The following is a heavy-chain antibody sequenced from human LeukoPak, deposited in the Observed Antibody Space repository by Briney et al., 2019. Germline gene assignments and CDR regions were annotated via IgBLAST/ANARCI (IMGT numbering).Heavy chain of an antibody. V-gene: IGHV3-33*06. J-gene: IGHJ4*02. D-gene: IGHD3-10*01. CDR1: GFTFSGYG. CDR2: IWYDGSNK. CDR3: AKDLSGEYYFDY. Sequence: GGSLRLSCAASGFTFSGYGMHWVRQAPGKGLEWVAVIWYDGSNKYYADSVKGRFTISRDNSKNTLYLQMNSLRAEDTAVYYCAKDLSGEYYFDYWGQGTLVTVSS.